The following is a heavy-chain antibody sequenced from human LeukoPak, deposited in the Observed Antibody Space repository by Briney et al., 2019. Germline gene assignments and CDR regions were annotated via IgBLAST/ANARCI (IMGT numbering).Heavy chain of an antibody. CDR1: GLFFSSHW. Sequence: GGSLRLSCAPSGLFFSSHWMSCVRHAPEGGLECVANIKKEGSEIHYVDSVKGRFSISRDNAKNSLYLQMNSMRAEDTAVYYCETTVVIKGEGAFDIWGQGTMVTVSS. J-gene: IGHJ3*02. D-gene: IGHD3-22*01. CDR2: IKKEGSEI. CDR3: ETTVVIKGEGAFDI. V-gene: IGHV3-7*01.